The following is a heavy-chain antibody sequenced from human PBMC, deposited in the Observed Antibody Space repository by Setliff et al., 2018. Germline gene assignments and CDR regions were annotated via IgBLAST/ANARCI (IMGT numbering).Heavy chain of an antibody. D-gene: IGHD3-10*01. CDR2: INHRGST. Sequence: PSETLSLTCAVYGGSFSGYYWSWIRQPPGKGLEWIGEINHRGSTNYNPSLKSRVTISVDTSKNQFSLKLSSVTAADTAVYYCARANSIRRFGEWKHYFDYWGQGTLVTVSS. CDR1: GGSFSGYY. CDR3: ARANSIRRFGEWKHYFDY. V-gene: IGHV4-34*01. J-gene: IGHJ4*02.